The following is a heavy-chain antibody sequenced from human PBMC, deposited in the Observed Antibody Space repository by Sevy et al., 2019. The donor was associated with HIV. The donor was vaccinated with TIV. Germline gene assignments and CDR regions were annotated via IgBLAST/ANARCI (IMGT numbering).Heavy chain of an antibody. J-gene: IGHJ4*02. CDR1: GFMFNSYS. V-gene: IGHV3-48*01. CDR2: INSGGGAI. D-gene: IGHD3-16*02. Sequence: GGSLRLSCAASGFMFNSYSMNWVRQAPGTGLEWVSYINSGGGAISYADSVKGRFTISRDNAKNSVYLQMNNLRAEDTAVYYCLRTVSGTFRYDDYWGQGTLVTVSS. CDR3: LRTVSGTFRYDDY.